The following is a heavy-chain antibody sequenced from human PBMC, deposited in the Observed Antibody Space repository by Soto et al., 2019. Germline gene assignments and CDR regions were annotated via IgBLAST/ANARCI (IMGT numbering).Heavy chain of an antibody. CDR1: GYAFTTYG. J-gene: IGHJ4*02. CDR2: ISAHNGNT. CDR3: ARGRYGDY. V-gene: IGHV1-18*01. Sequence: QVHLVQSGAEVKKPGASVKVSCKGSGYAFTTYGITWVRQAPGQGLEWMGWISAHNGNTNYAQQRQGTVTVTRDTFTSTAYMELRSLRSDDTAVYYCARGRYGDYWGQGDLVPVSS. D-gene: IGHD1-1*01.